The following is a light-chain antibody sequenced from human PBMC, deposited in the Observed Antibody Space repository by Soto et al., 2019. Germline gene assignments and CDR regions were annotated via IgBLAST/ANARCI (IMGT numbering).Light chain of an antibody. V-gene: IGLV1-40*01. Sequence: QSVLTQPPSASGAPGQRISISCSGSKSNIGAGYDVHWYQLLPRTAPKLLIYANSNRPPGVPDRFSGSKSGTSASLAITGLQAEDEADYYCQSYDNSLSGPYVFGTGTKLTVL. J-gene: IGLJ1*01. CDR1: KSNIGAGYD. CDR3: QSYDNSLSGPYV. CDR2: ANS.